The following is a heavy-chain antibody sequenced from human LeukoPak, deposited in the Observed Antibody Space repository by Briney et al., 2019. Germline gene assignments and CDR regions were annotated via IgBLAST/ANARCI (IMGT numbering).Heavy chain of an antibody. J-gene: IGHJ4*02. Sequence: PGGSLRLSCAASGFTFSSYSMNWVRQAPGKGLEWVSSISSSSSYIYYADSVKGRFTISRDNAKNSLYLQMNSLRAEDTAVYYCARDGGYSGYDYTYWGQGTLVTVSS. CDR2: ISSSSSYI. CDR3: ARDGGYSGYDYTY. CDR1: GFTFSSYS. V-gene: IGHV3-21*01. D-gene: IGHD5-12*01.